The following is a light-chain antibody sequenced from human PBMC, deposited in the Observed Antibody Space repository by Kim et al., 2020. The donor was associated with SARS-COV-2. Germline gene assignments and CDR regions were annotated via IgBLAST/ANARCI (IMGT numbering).Light chain of an antibody. J-gene: IGKJ1*01. CDR1: QSISIF. CDR3: QQSYNSPRA. Sequence: ASVGDRVTITCRASQSISIFLNWYQQKPGKVPNVLIYGASTLHSGVPSRFSGSGSGTLFTLTISSLQPEDFATYYCQQSYNSPRAFGQGTKVDIK. V-gene: IGKV1-39*01. CDR2: GAS.